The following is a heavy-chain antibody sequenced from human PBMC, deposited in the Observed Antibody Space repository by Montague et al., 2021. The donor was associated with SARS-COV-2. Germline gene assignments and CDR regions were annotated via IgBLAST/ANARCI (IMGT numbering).Heavy chain of an antibody. Sequence: SETLSLTCTVSGDSMRSSYWNWIRQPPGRGLEYIGYTYYSGVANYNPSLKSRVTISLDTSKNQISLRLTSVTAADTAVYYCARGLLTINMIVVVMAGASNWFDPWGQGTLVTVSS. CDR3: ARGLLTINMIVVVMAGASNWFDP. CDR2: TYYSGVA. V-gene: IGHV4-59*12. CDR1: GDSMRSSY. D-gene: IGHD3-22*01. J-gene: IGHJ5*02.